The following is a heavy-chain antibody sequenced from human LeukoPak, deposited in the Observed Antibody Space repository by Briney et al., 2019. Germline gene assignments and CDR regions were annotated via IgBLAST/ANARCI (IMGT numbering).Heavy chain of an antibody. CDR1: GFTFSSYS. J-gene: IGHJ6*03. D-gene: IGHD5-18*01. CDR3: ARDGDTAMVRDDYYYYYYMDV. CDR2: ISSSSSYI. V-gene: IGHV3-21*01. Sequence: GGSLRLSCAASGFTFSSYSMNWVRQAPGKGLEWVSSISSSSSYIYYADSVKGQFTISRDNAKNSLYLQMNSLRAEDTAVYYCARDGDTAMVRDDYYYYYYMDVWGKGTTVTISS.